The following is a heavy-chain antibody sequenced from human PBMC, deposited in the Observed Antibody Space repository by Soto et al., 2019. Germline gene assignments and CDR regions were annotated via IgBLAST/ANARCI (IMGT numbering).Heavy chain of an antibody. D-gene: IGHD1-1*01. CDR1: GYSFSNYW. V-gene: IGHV5-51*01. J-gene: IGHJ4*02. CDR3: ARHSRWTPYYFDY. CDR2: IYPGESDT. Sequence: GAALKISWKCCGYSFSNYWIVWVRQMPGKGLEWMGIIYPGESDTRYSPSFQGQVTISADKSITTAYLQWSSLKASDTAMYYCARHSRWTPYYFDYWGQGTLVTVSS.